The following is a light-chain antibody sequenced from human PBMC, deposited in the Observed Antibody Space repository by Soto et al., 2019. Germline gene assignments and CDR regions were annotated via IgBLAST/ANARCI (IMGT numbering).Light chain of an antibody. Sequence: ESALTQSPATLSLSPGERATLSCRASRSISYSLAWYQQKPGQAPRLLIHDASSRVTGVPARFSGSGSGTDFTLTVSSLEPEDFAVYYCQQRSDWPLTFGGGTKVDIK. V-gene: IGKV3-11*01. CDR1: RSISYS. J-gene: IGKJ4*01. CDR2: DAS. CDR3: QQRSDWPLT.